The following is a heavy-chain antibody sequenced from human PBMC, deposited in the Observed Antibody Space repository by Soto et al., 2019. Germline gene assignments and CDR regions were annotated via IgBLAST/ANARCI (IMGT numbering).Heavy chain of an antibody. CDR2: IIPIFGTA. V-gene: IGHV1-69*01. D-gene: IGHD3-10*01. Sequence: QVQLVQSGAEVKKPGSSVKVSCKASGGTFSSYAISWVRQAPGQGLEWMGGIIPIFGTANYAQKFQGRVTITADESTSTAYTELSSLRSEDTAVYYCASNRRYGSGSYFHCDYWGQGTLVTVSS. CDR1: GGTFSSYA. CDR3: ASNRRYGSGSYFHCDY. J-gene: IGHJ4*02.